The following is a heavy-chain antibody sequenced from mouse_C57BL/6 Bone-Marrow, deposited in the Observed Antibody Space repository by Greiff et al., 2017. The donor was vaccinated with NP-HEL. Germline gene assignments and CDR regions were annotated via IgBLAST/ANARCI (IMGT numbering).Heavy chain of an antibody. J-gene: IGHJ3*01. CDR2: ISSGSSTI. CDR1: GFTFSDYG. CDR3: ARKVSLTGEFAY. D-gene: IGHD4-1*01. V-gene: IGHV5-17*01. Sequence: EVKLMESGGGLVKPGGSLKLSCAASGFTFSDYGMHWVRQAPEKGLEWVAYISSGSSTIYYADTVKGRFTISRDNTKNTLFLQMTSLRSEDTAMYYCARKVSLTGEFAYWGQGTLVTVSA.